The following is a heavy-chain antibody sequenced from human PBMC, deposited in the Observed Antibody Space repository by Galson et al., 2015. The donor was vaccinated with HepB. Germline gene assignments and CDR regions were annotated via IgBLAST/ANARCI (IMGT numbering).Heavy chain of an antibody. CDR3: ARASNDVPDY. CDR2: INACNGNT. V-gene: IGHV1-3*01. D-gene: IGHD2-8*01. Sequence: SVKVSCKASGYTFTSNAIQWVRQAPGQRLEWMGWINACNGNTNYSQKFQGRVTMTRDTSASTAYMELSSLRSEDTAVYYCARASNDVPDYWGQGTLVTVSS. J-gene: IGHJ4*02. CDR1: GYTFTSNA.